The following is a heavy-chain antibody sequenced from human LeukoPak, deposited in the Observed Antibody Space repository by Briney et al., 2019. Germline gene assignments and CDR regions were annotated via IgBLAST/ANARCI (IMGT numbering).Heavy chain of an antibody. CDR1: GGTFSSYA. Sequence: SVKVSCKASGGTFSSYAISWVRQAPGQGLEWMGGIIPIFGTANYAQKFQGRVTITTDESTNTAYMDLSSLRSEDTAVYYCATTKIDFGDYLDYWGQGTLVTVSS. J-gene: IGHJ4*02. D-gene: IGHD4-17*01. V-gene: IGHV1-69*05. CDR2: IIPIFGTA. CDR3: ATTKIDFGDYLDY.